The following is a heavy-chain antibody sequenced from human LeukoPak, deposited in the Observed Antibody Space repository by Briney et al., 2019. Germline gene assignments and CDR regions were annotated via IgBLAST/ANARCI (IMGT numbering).Heavy chain of an antibody. J-gene: IGHJ3*02. Sequence: PSETLSLTCAVSGGSISTSNWWSWVRQPPGMGLEWIGEIYHTGSTNYNPSLKSRVTISVDKSENQFSLKMSSVTAADTAVYYCARVGIYYYGSGALDAFDIWGQGTMVAVSS. CDR3: ARVGIYYYGSGALDAFDI. CDR1: GGSISTSNW. V-gene: IGHV4-4*02. D-gene: IGHD3-10*01. CDR2: IYHTGST.